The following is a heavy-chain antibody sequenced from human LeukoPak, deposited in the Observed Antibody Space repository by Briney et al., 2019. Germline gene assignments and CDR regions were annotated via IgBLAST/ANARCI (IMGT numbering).Heavy chain of an antibody. D-gene: IGHD6-13*01. CDR1: GGSISSYY. Sequence: SETLSLTCTVSGGSISSYYWSWIRQPAGKGLEWIGRIYTSGSTNYNPSPKSRVTISVDKSKNQFSLKLSSVTAADTAVYYCARDGGAAAGFDYWGQGTLVTVSS. CDR3: ARDGGAAAGFDY. CDR2: IYTSGST. V-gene: IGHV4-4*07. J-gene: IGHJ4*02.